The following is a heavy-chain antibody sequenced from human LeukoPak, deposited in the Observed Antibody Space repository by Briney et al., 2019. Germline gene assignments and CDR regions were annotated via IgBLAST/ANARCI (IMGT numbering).Heavy chain of an antibody. V-gene: IGHV3-21*01. CDR3: ASTVTIPTRAFDI. CDR2: ISSSSSYI. Sequence: PGGSLRLSCAASGFTFSSYSMNWVRQAPGKGLEWVSSISSSSSYIYYADSVKGRFTISRDNAKNSLYLQMNSLRAEDTAVYYCASTVTIPTRAFDIWGQGTMVTVSS. CDR1: GFTFSSYS. J-gene: IGHJ3*02. D-gene: IGHD3-3*01.